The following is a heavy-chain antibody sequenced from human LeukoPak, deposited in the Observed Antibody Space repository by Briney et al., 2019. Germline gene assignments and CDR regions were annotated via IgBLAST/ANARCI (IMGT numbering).Heavy chain of an antibody. V-gene: IGHV1-18*01. D-gene: IGHD3-3*01. J-gene: IGHJ3*02. Sequence: ASVKVSCKASGYTFTNSAISWVRQAPGQGLEGMGWIGAYSGNTNSAQKLQGRVTMTTDTSTSTAYMELRRLRADATAVYYCAVGSGYYGDAFDIWGQGTKVTVSS. CDR1: GYTFTNSA. CDR3: AVGSGYYGDAFDI. CDR2: IGAYSGNT.